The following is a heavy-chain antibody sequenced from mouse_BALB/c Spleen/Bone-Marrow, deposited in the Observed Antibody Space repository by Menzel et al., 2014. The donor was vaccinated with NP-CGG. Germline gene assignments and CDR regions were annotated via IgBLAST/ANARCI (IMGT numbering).Heavy chain of an antibody. D-gene: IGHD1-2*01. CDR3: ARPYYGLYAMDY. J-gene: IGHJ4*01. Sequence: VQVVESGPGLVAPSQRLSITCTVSGFSLTNYGVHWVRQPPGKGLEWLGVIWAGGSTNYNSALMSRLSISKDNSKSQVFLKMNSLQTDDTAMYYCARPYYGLYAMDYWGQGTSVTVSS. CDR1: GFSLTNYG. CDR2: IWAGGST. V-gene: IGHV2-9*02.